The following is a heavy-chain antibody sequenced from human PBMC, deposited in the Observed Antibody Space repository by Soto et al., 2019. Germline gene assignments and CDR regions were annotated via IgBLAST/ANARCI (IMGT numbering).Heavy chain of an antibody. V-gene: IGHV2-5*02. CDR3: GYDTTGPTFHYYYYYVDV. J-gene: IGHJ6*03. CDR1: GFSLSTSGVG. D-gene: IGHD1-1*01. CDR2: IYWEDDK. Sequence: QITLKESGPTLVKPTQTLTLTCTVSGFSLSTSGVGVGWIRQPPGKALEWLALIYWEDDKRYSPSLKSRLTITKGTSKNQVVLTMTNVDPVDTATYYCGYDTTGPTFHYYYYYVDVWGEGTTVTVSS.